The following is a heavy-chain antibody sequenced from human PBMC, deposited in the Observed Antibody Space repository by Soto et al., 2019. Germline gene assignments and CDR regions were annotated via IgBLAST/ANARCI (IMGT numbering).Heavy chain of an antibody. CDR2: ISSSSSTI. CDR1: GFTFSSYS. Sequence: EVQLVESGGGLVQPGGSLRLSCAASGFTFSSYSMNWVRQAPGKGLEWVSYISSSSSTIYYADSVKGRFTISRDNAKXXXXXXXXXXXXXXXXXXXXXXXXXXXXXXXXWGQGTLVTVSS. V-gene: IGHV3-48*01. CDR3: XXXXXXXXXXXX. J-gene: IGHJ5*02.